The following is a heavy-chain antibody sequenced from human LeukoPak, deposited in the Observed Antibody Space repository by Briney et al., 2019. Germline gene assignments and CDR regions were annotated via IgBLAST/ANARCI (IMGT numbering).Heavy chain of an antibody. J-gene: IGHJ4*02. CDR3: TKEKDLWFGPYYFDY. D-gene: IGHD3-10*01. CDR2: IRSKAYGGTT. CDR1: GFTFGDYA. Sequence: PGGSLRLSCIASGFTFGDYAMSWVRQAPGKGLEWVGFIRSKAYGGTTEYAASVKGRFTISRDDSKSIAYLQMNSLKTEDTAVYYCTKEKDLWFGPYYFDYWGQGTLVTVSS. V-gene: IGHV3-49*04.